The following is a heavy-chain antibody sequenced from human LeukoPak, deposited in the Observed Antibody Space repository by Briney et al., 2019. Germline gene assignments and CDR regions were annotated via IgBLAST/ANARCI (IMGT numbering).Heavy chain of an antibody. D-gene: IGHD3-10*01. CDR2: IKQDGSER. J-gene: IGHJ4*02. CDR1: GFTFSNYY. Sequence: GGSLRLSCAASGFTFSNYYMSWVRQPPGKGLEWVANIKQDGSERYYVDPVKGRFTISRDNAKNLLSLQMNSLRAEDTAVYYCAITLVRGVLNHPRYWGRGTLVTVAS. CDR3: AITLVRGVLNHPRY. V-gene: IGHV3-7*02.